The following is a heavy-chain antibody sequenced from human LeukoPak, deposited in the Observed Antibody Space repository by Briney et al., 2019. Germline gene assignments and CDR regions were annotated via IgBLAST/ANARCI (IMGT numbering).Heavy chain of an antibody. Sequence: ASVKVSCKASGYTFTRFYIHWVRQALGQGLEWMGIINPSGGTTTYAQKFQGRVTMTRDTSTSTIYMELSSLRFEDTAVYYCARAGEPAARSHPYYFDYWGQGTLVTVSS. CDR1: GYTFTRFY. D-gene: IGHD2-2*01. J-gene: IGHJ4*02. CDR3: ARAGEPAARSHPYYFDY. CDR2: INPSGGTT. V-gene: IGHV1-46*01.